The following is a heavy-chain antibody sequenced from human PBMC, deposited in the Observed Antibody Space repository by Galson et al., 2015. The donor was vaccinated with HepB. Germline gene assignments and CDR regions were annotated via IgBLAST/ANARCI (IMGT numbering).Heavy chain of an antibody. CDR2: ISVYNGNT. CDR3: ARRVGVLHYYYGMDV. Sequence: SVKVSCKASGYTFSSYGISWVRQAPGQGLEWMGWISVYNGNTSYAQKLQGRVIMTTDTSTSTAYMELRSLRSDDTAVYYCARRVGVLHYYYGMDVWGQGTTVTVSS. J-gene: IGHJ6*02. V-gene: IGHV1-18*04. D-gene: IGHD3-16*01. CDR1: GYTFSSYG.